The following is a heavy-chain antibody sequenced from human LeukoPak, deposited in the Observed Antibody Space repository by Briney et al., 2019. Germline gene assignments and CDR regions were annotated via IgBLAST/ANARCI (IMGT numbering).Heavy chain of an antibody. V-gene: IGHV3-15*01. J-gene: IGHJ3*02. CDR2: IKTKTNGGTA. CDR3: ATEGFTYGYHGIDS. Sequence: GGSLRLSCAASGFTVSSNYMSWVRRAPGKGLEWVGRIKTKTNGGTADYTPPVKGRFTISRDDSKNTLYLQMNSLKSDDTAVYYCATEGFTYGYHGIDSWGQGTIVTVSS. D-gene: IGHD5-18*01. CDR1: GFTVSSNY.